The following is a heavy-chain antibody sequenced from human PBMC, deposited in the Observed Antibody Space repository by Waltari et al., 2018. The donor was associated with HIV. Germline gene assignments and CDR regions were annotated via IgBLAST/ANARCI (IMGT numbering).Heavy chain of an antibody. CDR3: ARRGSSGSYWFDP. D-gene: IGHD1-26*01. J-gene: IGHJ5*02. CDR1: GYTFPPYY. V-gene: IGHV1-2*06. Sequence: QVQLVQSGAEVKKRGASVKVSCKASGYTFPPYYMHWVRQAPGQGLEWMGRINPNSGGTNYAQKFQGRVTMTRDTSISTAYMELSRLRSDDTAVYYCARRGSSGSYWFDPWGQGTLVTVSS. CDR2: INPNSGGT.